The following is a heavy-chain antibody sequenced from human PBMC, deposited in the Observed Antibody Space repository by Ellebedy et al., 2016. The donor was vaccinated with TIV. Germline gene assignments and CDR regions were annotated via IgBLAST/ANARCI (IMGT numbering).Heavy chain of an antibody. CDR2: ISASGGTT. CDR1: GYSFTGYY. J-gene: IGHJ5*02. V-gene: IGHV1-46*01. CDR3: ARERRNWFDP. Sequence: ASVKVSCKASGYSFTGYYMHWVRQAPGQGLEGMGLISASGGTTTYAQKFQGRVTMNRHTSTSTVYMELSSLRSEDTAVYYCARERRNWFDPWGQGTLVTVSS.